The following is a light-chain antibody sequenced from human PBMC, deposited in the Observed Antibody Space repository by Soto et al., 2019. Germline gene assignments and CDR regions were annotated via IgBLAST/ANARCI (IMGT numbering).Light chain of an antibody. Sequence: QSVLTQPASVSGSPGQSITISCTGTSSDVGAYNYVSWYQQHPGNAPKVMIYEVSNRPSGVSNRFSGSKSGNTASLTISGLQAEDEADYHCSSYTTTSSWVFGGGTKLTVL. V-gene: IGLV2-14*01. CDR3: SSYTTTSSWV. J-gene: IGLJ3*02. CDR2: EVS. CDR1: SSDVGAYNY.